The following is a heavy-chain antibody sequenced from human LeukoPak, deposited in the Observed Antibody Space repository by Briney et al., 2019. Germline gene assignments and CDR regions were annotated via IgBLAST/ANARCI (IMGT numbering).Heavy chain of an antibody. CDR2: IKQDGSEK. CDR3: ASIAVAGTKAPLDY. J-gene: IGHJ4*02. Sequence: GGSLRLSCAASGFTFSSYWMSWVRQAPGKGLEWVANIKQDGSEKYYVDSVKGRFTISRDNAKNSLYLQMNSLRAEDTAVYYCASIAVAGTKAPLDYWGQGTLVTVPS. V-gene: IGHV3-7*01. D-gene: IGHD6-19*01. CDR1: GFTFSSYW.